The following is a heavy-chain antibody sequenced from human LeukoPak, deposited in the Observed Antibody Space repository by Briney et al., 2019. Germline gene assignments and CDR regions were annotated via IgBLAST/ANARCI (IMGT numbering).Heavy chain of an antibody. D-gene: IGHD2-2*01. CDR1: GFTFSNAW. CDR3: TTDDSFYCSSTSCRWGYFDY. V-gene: IGHV3-15*01. J-gene: IGHJ4*02. Sequence: PGGSLRLSCAASGFTFSNAWMSWVRQAPGKGLEWVGRIKSKTDGGTTDYAAPVKGRFTISRDDSKNTLYLQMNSLKTEDTAVYYCTTDDSFYCSSTSCRWGYFDYWGQGTLVTVSS. CDR2: IKSKTDGGTT.